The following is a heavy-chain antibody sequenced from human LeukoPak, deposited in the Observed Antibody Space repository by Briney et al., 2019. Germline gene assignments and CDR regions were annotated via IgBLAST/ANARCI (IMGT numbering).Heavy chain of an antibody. CDR3: ARQEGHQQMLKYFRH. J-gene: IGHJ1*01. Sequence: GESLKISCKGSGYSLTTYWIAWVRQMPGKGLECMGIIYPGDSDTRYSPSFQGQVTISADKSISTAYLQWSSLKASDTAMYYCARQEGHQQMLKYFRHWGQGTLVTVSS. V-gene: IGHV5-51*01. CDR2: IYPGDSDT. CDR1: GYSLTTYW. D-gene: IGHD3-10*02.